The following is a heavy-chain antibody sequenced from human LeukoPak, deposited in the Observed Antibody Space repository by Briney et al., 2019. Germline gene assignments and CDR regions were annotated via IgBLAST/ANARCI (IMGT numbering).Heavy chain of an antibody. D-gene: IGHD6-19*01. CDR2: ISWNSGSI. Sequence: GSSLRLSCAASGFTFNDYATHWARQARGKGRECVSGISWNSGSIGYAGCVKGRFTISRDNAKNSVYLQMNSLRLEDTALYYCAKDKYSSGWNEGWFDPWGQGTLVTVSS. V-gene: IGHV3-9*01. J-gene: IGHJ5*02. CDR3: AKDKYSSGWNEGWFDP. CDR1: GFTFNDYA.